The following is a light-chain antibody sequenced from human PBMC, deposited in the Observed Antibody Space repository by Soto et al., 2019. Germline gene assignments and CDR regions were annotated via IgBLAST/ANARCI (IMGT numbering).Light chain of an antibody. J-gene: IGKJ1*01. CDR1: QSINTW. CDR3: QHYNSYRT. Sequence: DIQMTQSPSTLSASVGDRVTITCRASQSINTWLAWYQQKPGIAPKLLIYQASSLKSGVPSRFSGSGSGTEFTLTISSLQPDDFATYYCQHYNSYRTFGQGTKVEIK. CDR2: QAS. V-gene: IGKV1-5*03.